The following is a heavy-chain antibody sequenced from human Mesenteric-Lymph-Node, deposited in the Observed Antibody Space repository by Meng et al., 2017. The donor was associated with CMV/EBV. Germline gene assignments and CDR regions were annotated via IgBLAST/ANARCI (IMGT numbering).Heavy chain of an antibody. CDR1: GFTFDDYA. J-gene: IGHJ4*02. D-gene: IGHD5-12*01. Sequence: GESLKISCAASGFTFDDYAMHWVRQPPGKGLEWISFISWDGTSTYYADSVRGRFTISRDNSKNSLYLQMNSLRAEDTALYYCTKDASSSGYDVEVSYFDYWGQGTLVTV. CDR3: TKDASSSGYDVEVSYFDY. V-gene: IGHV3-43D*03. CDR2: ISWDGTST.